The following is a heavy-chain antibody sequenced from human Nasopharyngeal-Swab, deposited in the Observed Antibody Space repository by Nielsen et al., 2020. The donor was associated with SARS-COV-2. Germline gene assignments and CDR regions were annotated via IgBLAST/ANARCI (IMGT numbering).Heavy chain of an antibody. D-gene: IGHD7-27*01. CDR3: APDPNWGLGY. Sequence: GESLKISCAGSGFTFNSYVMIWVRQAPGEGLEWVSYITVSGDATNYAESVKGRFTISRDNSKNLLYLQMNSLRVEDTATYYCAPDPNWGLGYWGRGTLVTVSS. V-gene: IGHV3-23*01. CDR2: ITVSGDAT. J-gene: IGHJ4*02. CDR1: GFTFNSYV.